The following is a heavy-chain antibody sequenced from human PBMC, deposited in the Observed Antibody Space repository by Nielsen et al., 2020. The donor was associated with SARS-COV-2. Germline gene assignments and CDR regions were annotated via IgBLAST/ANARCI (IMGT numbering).Heavy chain of an antibody. V-gene: IGHV4-4*02. J-gene: IGHJ4*02. CDR2: VFHSGSSGST. CDR3: ARERVSGILEY. CDR1: GASVSSDNW. Sequence: SETLSLTCIVSGASVSSDNWWCWVRQPPGKGLGWIGEVFHSGSSGSTNYNPSLKSRVTLSVDKSKNQVSLTLNSVTAADTAVYYCARERVSGILEYWGQGSLVTVSS. D-gene: IGHD6-19*01.